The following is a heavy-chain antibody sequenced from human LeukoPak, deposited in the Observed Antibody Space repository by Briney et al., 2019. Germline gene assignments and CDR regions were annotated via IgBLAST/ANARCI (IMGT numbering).Heavy chain of an antibody. CDR3: ASRYSYYAMDV. CDR2: INSDESST. V-gene: IGHV3-74*01. J-gene: IGHJ6*04. CDR1: GFTFSSYW. Sequence: GGSLRLSCAASGFTFSSYWMRWVRQAPGKGLVWVSRINSDESSTSYADSVKGRFTISRDNAKNTLYLQMNSLRVEDTAVYYCASRYSYYAMDVWGKGTTVTVSS.